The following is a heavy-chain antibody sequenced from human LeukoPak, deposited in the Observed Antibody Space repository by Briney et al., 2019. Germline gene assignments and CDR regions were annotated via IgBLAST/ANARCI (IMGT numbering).Heavy chain of an antibody. J-gene: IGHJ6*03. CDR1: GFTFSTYG. CDR3: AKDRDYGDYPSVYYYYMDV. Sequence: PGGSLRLSCAASGFTFSTYGIHWVRQAPGKGLEWVAFIRYDGTNKWYADSVKGRFTISRDNSKNTLYLQMNSLRVEDTAVYHCAKDRDYGDYPSVYYYYMDVWGNGTTVTVSS. V-gene: IGHV3-30*02. D-gene: IGHD4-17*01. CDR2: IRYDGTNK.